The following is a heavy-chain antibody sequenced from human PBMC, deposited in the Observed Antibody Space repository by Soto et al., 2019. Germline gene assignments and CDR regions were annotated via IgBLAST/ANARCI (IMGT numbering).Heavy chain of an antibody. J-gene: IGHJ6*03. CDR2: IKQDGSEK. V-gene: IGHV3-7*01. CDR3: ARNDYGTFRFSYYYYYYMDV. CDR1: GFTFSSHW. D-gene: IGHD5-12*01. Sequence: GGSLRLSCAASGFTFSSHWMTWVRQAPGKGLEWVANIKQDGSEKYFVDSVKGRFTISRDNAKNLLYLQMSSLRAEDTAVYYCARNDYGTFRFSYYYYYYMDVWGKGTTVTVSS.